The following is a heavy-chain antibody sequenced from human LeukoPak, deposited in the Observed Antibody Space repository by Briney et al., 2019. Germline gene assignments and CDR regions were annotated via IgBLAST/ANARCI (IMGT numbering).Heavy chain of an antibody. V-gene: IGHV3-30-3*01. CDR3: ARGYCSSTSCYAFDY. J-gene: IGHJ4*02. CDR1: GFTFSSYA. D-gene: IGHD2-2*01. CDR2: ISYDGSNK. Sequence: GGSLRLSCAASGFTFSSYAMHWVRQAPGKGLEWVAVISYDGSNKYYADSVKGRFTISRDNSKNTLYLQMNSLRAEDTAVYYCARGYCSSTSCYAFDYWGQGTLVTVSS.